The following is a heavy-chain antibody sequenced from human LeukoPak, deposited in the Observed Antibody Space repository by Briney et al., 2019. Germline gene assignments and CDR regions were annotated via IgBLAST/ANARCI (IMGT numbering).Heavy chain of an antibody. CDR1: GDSFSSNSAA. J-gene: IGHJ3*02. CDR3: ARSFFPGDDAFDI. Sequence: SQTLSLTCAISGDSFSSNSAAWNWIRQFPSRGLEWLGRTYYRSKWYNDYAVSVKSRITINPDTSKNQFSLQLNSVTPEDTAVYYCARSFFPGDDAFDIWGQGTMVTVSS. D-gene: IGHD2-21*01. V-gene: IGHV6-1*01. CDR2: TYYRSKWYN.